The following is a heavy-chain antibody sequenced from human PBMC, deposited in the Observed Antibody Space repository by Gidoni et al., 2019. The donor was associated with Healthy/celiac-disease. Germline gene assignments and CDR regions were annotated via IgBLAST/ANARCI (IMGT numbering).Heavy chain of an antibody. V-gene: IGHV1-2*06. D-gene: IGHD4-17*01. CDR3: ARDPSMTTVTTIRYYYGMDV. J-gene: IGHJ6*02. Sequence: QVQLVQSGAEVKKPGASVKVSCQASGYTFTGYYTHWVRQAPGQGLEWMGRINPTSGGTNYAQKFQGRVTMTRDTSISTAYMELSRLRSDDTAVYYCARDPSMTTVTTIRYYYGMDVWGQGTTVTVSS. CDR2: INPTSGGT. CDR1: GYTFTGYY.